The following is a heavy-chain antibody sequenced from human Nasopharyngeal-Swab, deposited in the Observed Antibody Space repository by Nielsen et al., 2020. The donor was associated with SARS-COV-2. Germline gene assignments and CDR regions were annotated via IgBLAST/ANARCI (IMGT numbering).Heavy chain of an antibody. J-gene: IGHJ4*02. Sequence: PGKGLEWIGYIYYSGSTYYNPSLKSRVTISVDTSKNQFSLKLSSVTAADTAVYYCARAGGYCSGGSCRRHYYFDYWGQGTLVTVS. CDR2: IYYSGST. V-gene: IGHV4-31*02. CDR3: ARAGGYCSGGSCRRHYYFDY. D-gene: IGHD2-15*01.